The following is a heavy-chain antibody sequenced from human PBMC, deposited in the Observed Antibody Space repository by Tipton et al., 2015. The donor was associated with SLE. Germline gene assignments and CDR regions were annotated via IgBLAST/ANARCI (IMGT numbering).Heavy chain of an antibody. V-gene: IGHV4-34*01. CDR2: INHSGST. Sequence: TLSLTCAVYGGSFSGYYWSWIRQPPGKGLEWIGEINHSGSTNYNPSLKSRVTISVDTSKNQFSLKLSAVTAADTAVYYCARGGPYYYGSGSSPAEYFQYWGQGTLVTVSS. J-gene: IGHJ1*01. D-gene: IGHD3-10*01. CDR3: ARGGPYYYGSGSSPAEYFQY. CDR1: GGSFSGYY.